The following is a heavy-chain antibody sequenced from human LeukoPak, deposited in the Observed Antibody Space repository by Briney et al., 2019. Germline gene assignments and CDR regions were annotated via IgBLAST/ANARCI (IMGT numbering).Heavy chain of an antibody. CDR3: ARGPAPYNWNYFFDF. Sequence: GGSLRLSCAASGFTFSSFGMTWVRQAPGQGLEWVANIKQDGSEKFYLDSVKGRFTVSRDNAKNSLFLQMDSLRAEDTAVFYCARGPAPYNWNYFFDFWGQGTLVTVSS. CDR1: GFTFSSFG. D-gene: IGHD1-7*01. J-gene: IGHJ4*02. CDR2: IKQDGSEK. V-gene: IGHV3-7*04.